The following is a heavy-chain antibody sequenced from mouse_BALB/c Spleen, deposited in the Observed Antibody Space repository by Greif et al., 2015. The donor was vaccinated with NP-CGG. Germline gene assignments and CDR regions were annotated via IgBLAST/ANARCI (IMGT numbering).Heavy chain of an antibody. Sequence: EVQLQQSGPGLVKPSQSLSLTCTVTGYSITSDYAWNWIRQFPGNKLEWMGYISYSGSTSYNPSLKSRISITRDTSKNQFFLQLNSVTTEDTATYYCASSSYPYYYAMDYWGQGTSVTVSS. CDR2: ISYSGST. V-gene: IGHV3-2*02. CDR1: GYSITSDYA. J-gene: IGHJ4*01. CDR3: ASSSYPYYYAMDY. D-gene: IGHD1-1*01.